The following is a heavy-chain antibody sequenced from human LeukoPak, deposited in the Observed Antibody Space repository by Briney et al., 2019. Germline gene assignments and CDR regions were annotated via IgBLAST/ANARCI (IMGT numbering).Heavy chain of an antibody. CDR3: AKDGQRRAVSVVTYMDV. J-gene: IGHJ6*03. V-gene: IGHV3-9*01. CDR2: INWNSGRM. D-gene: IGHD6-19*01. CDR1: GFTFDDDA. Sequence: GSSLRLFCAAAGFTFDDDAMNWVRQAQGKSLELVSTINWNSGRMEYADSVKCRFTISRDNAKNSLYLQMNSLRDEDTALYYCAKDGQRRAVSVVTYMDVWGKGTTVTVSS.